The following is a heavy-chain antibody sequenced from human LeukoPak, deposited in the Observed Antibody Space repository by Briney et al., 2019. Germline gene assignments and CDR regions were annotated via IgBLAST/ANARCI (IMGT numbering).Heavy chain of an antibody. CDR3: ARGGRDGYNFVRPYYYYGMDV. Sequence: PSETLSLTCAVYGGSFSGYYWSWIRQPPGKGLEWIGEINHSGSTNYNPSLKSRVTISVDTSKNQFSLKLSSVTAADTAVYYCARGGRDGYNFVRPYYYYGMDVWGQGTTVTVSS. CDR2: INHSGST. CDR1: GGSFSGYY. J-gene: IGHJ6*02. V-gene: IGHV4-34*01. D-gene: IGHD5-12*01.